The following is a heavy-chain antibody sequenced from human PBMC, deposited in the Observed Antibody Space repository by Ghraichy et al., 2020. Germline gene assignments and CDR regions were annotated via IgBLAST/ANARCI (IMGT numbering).Heavy chain of an antibody. V-gene: IGHV3-23*01. CDR3: AKVYCGCDCRGGIHYFDS. CDR2: IRRSGGDT. Sequence: GGSLNLSCAASGFTISNYAMSWVRQAPGRGLEWVSTIRRSGGDTYHTDSVKGRFTISRDNSKNTLYLQMNSLRAEDTAVYYCAKVYCGCDCRGGIHYFDSWGQGTLVTVSS. CDR1: GFTISNYA. D-gene: IGHD2-21*02. J-gene: IGHJ4*02.